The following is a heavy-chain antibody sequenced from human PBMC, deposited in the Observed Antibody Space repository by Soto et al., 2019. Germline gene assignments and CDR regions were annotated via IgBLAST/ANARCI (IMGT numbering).Heavy chain of an antibody. J-gene: IGHJ3*02. CDR1: GFSLSTYGVG. CDR2: IYWDDDK. Sequence: QITLKESGPTLVKPTQTLTLTCTLSGFSLSTYGVGVGWIRQPPEKALECLALIYWDDDKRYSPSLKSRLTITKDTSNNQVVLTMTDRDRVDTATYYSAHRRGDGGGLWNYGTFDIWGQGTVVTVSS. V-gene: IGHV2-5*02. CDR3: AHRRGDGGGLWNYGTFDI. D-gene: IGHD2-15*01.